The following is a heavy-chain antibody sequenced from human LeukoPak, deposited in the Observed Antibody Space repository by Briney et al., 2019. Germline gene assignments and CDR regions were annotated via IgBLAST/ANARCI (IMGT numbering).Heavy chain of an antibody. CDR1: GFALSSYA. D-gene: IGHD6-13*01. V-gene: IGHV3-23*01. J-gene: IGHJ5*02. Sequence: PGGSLRLSCAASGFALSSYAMSWVRQAPGKGLEWVSATSSSDAGTYHAESVRGRFTISRDNAKNSLYLQMNSLRAEDTAIYYCAKARSPTAAGVFFAFDPWGQGTLVTVSS. CDR2: TSSSDAGT. CDR3: AKARSPTAAGVFFAFDP.